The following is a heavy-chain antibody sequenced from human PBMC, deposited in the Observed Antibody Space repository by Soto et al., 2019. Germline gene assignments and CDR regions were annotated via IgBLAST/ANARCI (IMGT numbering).Heavy chain of an antibody. J-gene: IGHJ6*02. CDR1: GYTFTGYY. V-gene: IGHV1-2*04. Sequence: ASVKVSCKASGYTFTGYYMHWVRQAPGQGLEWIGCINPNSGGTIYAQKFQGWVTMTRDTSISTAYMVLSRLRSDDTAVYYCARVMRVYSSSPSGPAHYYYGMDVWGQGTTVTVSS. D-gene: IGHD6-6*01. CDR3: ARVMRVYSSSPSGPAHYYYGMDV. CDR2: INPNSGGT.